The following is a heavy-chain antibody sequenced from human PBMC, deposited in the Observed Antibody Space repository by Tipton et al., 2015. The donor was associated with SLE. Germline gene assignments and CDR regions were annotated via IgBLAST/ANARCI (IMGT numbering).Heavy chain of an antibody. Sequence: QSGAEVKKPGASVKVSCKSSGYTFTAYYMHWVRQAPGQGLEWMGIINPGGGDTNYAQKFQGRVTMAMDTSTTTVYMELNSLRSDDTAVYYCAREAPNTCYFDSWGQGTLVTVSS. CDR1: GYTFTAYY. D-gene: IGHD2-8*01. J-gene: IGHJ4*02. CDR3: AREAPNTCYFDS. V-gene: IGHV1-46*01. CDR2: INPGGGDT.